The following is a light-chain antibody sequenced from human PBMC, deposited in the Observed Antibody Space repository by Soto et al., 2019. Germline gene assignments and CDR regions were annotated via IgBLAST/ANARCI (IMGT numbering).Light chain of an antibody. CDR1: QSISSW. CDR3: QQYNSYRT. Sequence: DVQMTQSLFTLSASVGDRVTITCRASQSISSWLAWYQQKPGKAPKLLIYDASSLESGVPSRFSGSGSGTEFTLTISSLQPDDFATYYCQQYNSYRTFGQGTKV. CDR2: DAS. J-gene: IGKJ1*01. V-gene: IGKV1-5*01.